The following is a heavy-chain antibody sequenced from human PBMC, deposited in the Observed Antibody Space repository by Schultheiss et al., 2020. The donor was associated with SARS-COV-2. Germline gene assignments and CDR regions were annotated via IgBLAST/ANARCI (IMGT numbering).Heavy chain of an antibody. D-gene: IGHD1-26*01. CDR3: ARQAYSGSPGYYYYYGMDV. CDR2: INHSGST. CDR1: GGSISSYY. V-gene: IGHV4-34*01. Sequence: SETLSLTCTVSGGSISSYYWSWIRQPPGKGLEWIGEINHSGSTNYNPSLKSRVTISVDTSKNQFSLKLSSVTAADTAVYYCARQAYSGSPGYYYYYGMDVWGQGTTVTVSS. J-gene: IGHJ6*02.